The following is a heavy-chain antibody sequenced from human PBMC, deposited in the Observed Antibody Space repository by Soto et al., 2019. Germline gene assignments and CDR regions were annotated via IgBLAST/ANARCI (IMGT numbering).Heavy chain of an antibody. D-gene: IGHD2-2*01. CDR3: ARLSVVVVPAANMDV. CDR1: GYSFTSYW. CDR2: IYPGDSDT. V-gene: IGHV5-51*01. J-gene: IGHJ6*02. Sequence: PGESLKISCKGSGYSFTSYWIGWVRQMPGKGLEWMGIIYPGDSDTRYSPSFQGQVTISADKSISTAYLQWSSLKASDTAMYYCARLSVVVVPAANMDVWGQGTTVTVSS.